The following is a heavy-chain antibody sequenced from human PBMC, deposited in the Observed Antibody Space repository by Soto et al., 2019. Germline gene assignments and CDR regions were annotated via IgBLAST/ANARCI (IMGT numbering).Heavy chain of an antibody. Sequence: ASVKVSCKASGYTFTGYYMHWVRQAPGQGLEWMGCISAYNGNTNYAQKLQGRVTMTTDTSTSTAYMELRSLRSDDTAVYYCAKERGYSYGYDYWGQGTLVTVSS. CDR2: ISAYNGNT. CDR3: AKERGYSYGYDY. D-gene: IGHD5-18*01. V-gene: IGHV1-18*04. CDR1: GYTFTGYY. J-gene: IGHJ4*02.